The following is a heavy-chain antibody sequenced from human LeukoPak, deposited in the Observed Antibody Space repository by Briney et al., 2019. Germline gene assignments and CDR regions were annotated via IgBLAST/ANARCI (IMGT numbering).Heavy chain of an antibody. CDR2: ISSSSSTI. D-gene: IGHD2-15*01. CDR1: GFTFSSYS. V-gene: IGHV3-48*01. J-gene: IGHJ4*02. Sequence: PGWALRLSCAASGFTFSSYSINWVRQAPGKGLECVSYISSSSSTIYYADSVKGRFTISRDNAKNSLYLQMNSLRAEDTAVYYCAREASGHLDYWGQGTLVTVSS. CDR3: AREASGHLDY.